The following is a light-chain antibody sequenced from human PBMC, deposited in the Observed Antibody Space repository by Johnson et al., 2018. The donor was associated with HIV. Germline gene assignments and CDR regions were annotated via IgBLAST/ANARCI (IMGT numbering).Light chain of an antibody. CDR2: DNN. J-gene: IGLJ1*01. CDR3: GTWDSSLSALYV. CDR1: SSNIGNNY. Sequence: QSVLTQPPSVSAAPGQKVTISCSGSSSNIGNNYVSWYQHLPGTAPKLLIYDNNKRPSGIPDRFSCSKSGTSATLGITGLQTGDEADYYCGTWDSSLSALYVFGTGTKVTVL. V-gene: IGLV1-51*01.